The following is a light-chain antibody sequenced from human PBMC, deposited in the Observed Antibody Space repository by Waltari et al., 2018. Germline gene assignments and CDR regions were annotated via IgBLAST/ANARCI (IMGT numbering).Light chain of an antibody. CDR3: CSYAGSYTWV. CDR1: SSDVGNYNL. J-gene: IGLJ3*02. CDR2: DDN. Sequence: QSALTQPASVSGSPGQSITISCTGTSSDVGNYNLVSWYQQYPGKAPKVMIYDDNRRPSGVSGRFSGSKSGNTASLTISGVQAEDEADYYRCSYAGSYTWVFGGGTKLTVL. V-gene: IGLV2-23*01.